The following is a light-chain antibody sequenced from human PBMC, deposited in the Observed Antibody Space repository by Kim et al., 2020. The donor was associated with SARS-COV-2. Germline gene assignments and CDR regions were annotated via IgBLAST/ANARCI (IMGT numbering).Light chain of an antibody. CDR2: AAS. Sequence: DIQMTQSPSSLSASVGERVTIACRASQSISNYLTWYQQKPGKAPNLLIYAASSLQGGVPSRFSGSGSGTDFTLTISSLQPEDFATYYCQQSHTAPPRTFGEGTKVDIK. CDR3: QQSHTAPPRT. J-gene: IGKJ4*01. CDR1: QSISNY. V-gene: IGKV1-39*01.